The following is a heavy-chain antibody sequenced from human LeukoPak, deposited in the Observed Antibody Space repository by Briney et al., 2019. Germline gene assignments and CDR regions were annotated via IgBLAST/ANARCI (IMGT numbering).Heavy chain of an antibody. V-gene: IGHV3-30*18. Sequence: GGSLRLSCAASGFTFSSYGMHWVRQAPGKGLEWVAVISYDGSNKYYADSVKGRFTISRDNSKNTLYLQMNSLRAEDTAVYYCAKDWYSGSPNTPRYFQHWGQGTLVTVSS. CDR1: GFTFSSYG. CDR2: ISYDGSNK. J-gene: IGHJ1*01. D-gene: IGHD1-26*01. CDR3: AKDWYSGSPNTPRYFQH.